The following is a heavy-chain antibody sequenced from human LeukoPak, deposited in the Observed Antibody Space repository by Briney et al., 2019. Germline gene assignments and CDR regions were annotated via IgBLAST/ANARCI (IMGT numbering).Heavy chain of an antibody. Sequence: QAGGSLRLSCAVSGFGVSVHHMAWVRQAPGKGLEWVSVRQPGNVSYYADSVKGRFTTSTDNSKNILYLQIKDLRAADTALYYCARERDYDTYFDYWGQGTLVIVSS. CDR3: ARERDYDTYFDY. CDR1: GFGVSVHH. D-gene: IGHD3-22*01. V-gene: IGHV3-53*01. CDR2: RQPGNVS. J-gene: IGHJ4*02.